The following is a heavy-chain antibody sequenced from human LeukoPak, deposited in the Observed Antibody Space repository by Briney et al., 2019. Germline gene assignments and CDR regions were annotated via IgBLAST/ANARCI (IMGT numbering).Heavy chain of an antibody. Sequence: ASVKVSCKASRYTFTSYAMNWVRQAPGQGLEWMGWINTNTGNPTYAQGFTGRFVFSLDTSVSTAYLQISSLKAEDTAVYSCARAPRVGTTTYFDYWGQGTLVTVSS. J-gene: IGHJ4*02. CDR2: INTNTGNP. CDR1: RYTFTSYA. V-gene: IGHV7-4-1*02. D-gene: IGHD1-26*01. CDR3: ARAPRVGTTTYFDY.